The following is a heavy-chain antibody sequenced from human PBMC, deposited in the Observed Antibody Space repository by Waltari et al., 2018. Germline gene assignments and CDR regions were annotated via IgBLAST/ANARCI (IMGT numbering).Heavy chain of an antibody. CDR1: GYSISSGYY. CDR2: IYHSGST. CDR3: ARSEWQWLDY. D-gene: IGHD6-19*01. V-gene: IGHV4-38-2*01. Sequence: QVQLQESGPGLVKPSETLSLTCAVSGYSISSGYYWGWIRQPPGKGLEWIGSIYHSGSTYYNPSLKSRVTISVDTSKNQFSLKLSSVTAADTAVYYCARSEWQWLDYWGQGTLVTVSS. J-gene: IGHJ4*02.